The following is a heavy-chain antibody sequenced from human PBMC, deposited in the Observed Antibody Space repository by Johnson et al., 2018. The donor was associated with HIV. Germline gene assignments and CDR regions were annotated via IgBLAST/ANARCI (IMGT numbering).Heavy chain of an antibody. CDR2: IKEDGSEK. J-gene: IGHJ3*02. CDR3: ARGVVGVLSNAFDI. V-gene: IGHV3-7*02. CDR1: GFSFGDYW. D-gene: IGHD1-26*01. Sequence: VQLVESGGGLVQPGGSLRLSCAASGFSFGDYWMTWVRQAPGKGLEWVANIKEDGSEKYYVDSVKGRFTVSRDNTRNSLCLQMNSLRAEDTAVYYCARGVVGVLSNAFDIWGQGTMVIVSS.